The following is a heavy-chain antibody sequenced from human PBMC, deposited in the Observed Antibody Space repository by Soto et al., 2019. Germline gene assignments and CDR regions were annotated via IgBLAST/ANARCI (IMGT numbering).Heavy chain of an antibody. Sequence: QLQLQESGSGLVKPSQTLSLTCAVSGGSISSGGYSWSWIRQPPGKGLEWIGYIYHSGSTYYNPYRKSRVTISVARSKTRFSLKLSSVTAADTAVYYCASMRGGCDSRGYDYWGQGTLVTVSS. CDR1: GGSISSGGYS. CDR3: ASMRGGCDSRGYDY. V-gene: IGHV4-30-2*01. CDR2: IYHSGST. D-gene: IGHD3-22*01. J-gene: IGHJ4*02.